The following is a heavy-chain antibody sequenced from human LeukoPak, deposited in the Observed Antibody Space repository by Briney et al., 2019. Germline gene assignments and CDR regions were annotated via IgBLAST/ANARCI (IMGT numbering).Heavy chain of an antibody. Sequence: SETLSLTCAVYGWSFSGYDWSWIRQPPGKGLEWIGEINHSGSTNYNPSLKSRVTISVDTSKNQFSLKLSSVTAADTAVYYCARRVFFPYGMDVWGQGTTVTVSS. D-gene: IGHD2/OR15-2a*01. CDR2: INHSGST. CDR3: ARRVFFPYGMDV. V-gene: IGHV4-34*01. CDR1: GWSFSGYD. J-gene: IGHJ6*02.